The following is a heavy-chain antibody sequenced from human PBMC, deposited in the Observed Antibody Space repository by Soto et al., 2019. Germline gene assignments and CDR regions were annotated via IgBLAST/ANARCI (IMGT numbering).Heavy chain of an antibody. Sequence: PSETLSLTCTVSGGSISSGGYYWSWIHQHPGKGLEWIGYIYYSGSTYYNPSLKSRVTISVDTSKNQFSLKLSSVTAADTAVYYCARARGSSGYYYVYYYYGMDVWGQGTTVTVSS. J-gene: IGHJ6*02. V-gene: IGHV4-31*03. CDR1: GGSISSGGYY. CDR3: ARARGSSGYYYVYYYYGMDV. D-gene: IGHD3-22*01. CDR2: IYYSGST.